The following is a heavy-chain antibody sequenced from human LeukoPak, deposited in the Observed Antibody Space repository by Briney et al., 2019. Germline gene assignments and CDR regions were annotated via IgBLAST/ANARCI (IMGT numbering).Heavy chain of an antibody. Sequence: SETLSLTCTVSGGSISSHYRSWIRQPPGKGLEWIGYIYYSGSTNYNPSLKSRVTISVDTSKNQFSLKLSSVTAADTAVYYCARDYNDPRGYYFDYWGQGTLVTVSS. CDR2: IYYSGST. CDR1: GGSISSHY. V-gene: IGHV4-59*11. J-gene: IGHJ4*02. CDR3: ARDYNDPRGYYFDY. D-gene: IGHD3-10*01.